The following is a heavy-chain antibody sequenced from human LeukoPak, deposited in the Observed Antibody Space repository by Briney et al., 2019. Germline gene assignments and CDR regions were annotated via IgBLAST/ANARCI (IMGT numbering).Heavy chain of an antibody. CDR1: GITFSIYS. D-gene: IGHD1-26*01. CDR2: ISSSSSYI. V-gene: IGHV3-21*01. J-gene: IGHJ4*02. Sequence: PGGSLRLSCVASGITFSIYSMNWVRQAPGKGLEWVSSISSSSSYIYYADSVKGRFTISRDNAKNSLYLQMNSLRAEDTAVYYCARDQMGKWELQNKYYFDYWGQGTLVTVSS. CDR3: ARDQMGKWELQNKYYFDY.